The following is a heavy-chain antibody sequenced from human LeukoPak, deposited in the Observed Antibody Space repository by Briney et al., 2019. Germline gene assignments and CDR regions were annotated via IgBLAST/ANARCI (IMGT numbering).Heavy chain of an antibody. CDR3: ARAADSGYSYGYSAPFDY. CDR1: GGSISSSNW. J-gene: IGHJ4*02. V-gene: IGHV4-4*02. Sequence: SETLTLTCAVSGGSISSSNWWSWVRQPPGKGLEWIGEIYHSGSTNYNPSLKSRVTISVDKSKNQFSLKLSSVTAADTAVYYCARAADSGYSYGYSAPFDYWGQGTLVSVSS. CDR2: IYHSGST. D-gene: IGHD5-18*01.